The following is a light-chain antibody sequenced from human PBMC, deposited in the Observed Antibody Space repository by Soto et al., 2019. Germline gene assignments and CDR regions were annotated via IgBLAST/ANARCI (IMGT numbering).Light chain of an antibody. Sequence: IQMTQSPSMVSASVGDKVIITCRASQHIRDLLAWYQQRPGKAPKLLIYKASHLQTGVPSRFSGTGFGTEITRTFTSLQPDDRATYYCQHYDHYPWTFGQGNNVEV. CDR3: QHYDHYPWT. CDR2: KAS. V-gene: IGKV1-5*03. CDR1: QHIRDL. J-gene: IGKJ1*01.